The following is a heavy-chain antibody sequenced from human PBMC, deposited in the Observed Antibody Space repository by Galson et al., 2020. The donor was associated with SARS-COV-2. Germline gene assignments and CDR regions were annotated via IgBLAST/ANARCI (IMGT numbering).Heavy chain of an antibody. V-gene: IGHV3-23*02. Sequence: GGSLRLSCGASGPTFSFYAMSWVRQAPGKGLEWVSAISGSGDSTYYRDSVKGRFTISRDNSKNTLFLQMNSLRAEDTAVYYCAKDKRDLLDAFDIWGQGTMVTVSS. CDR1: GPTFSFYA. CDR3: AKDKRDLLDAFDI. J-gene: IGHJ3*02. CDR2: ISGSGDST. D-gene: IGHD1-26*01.